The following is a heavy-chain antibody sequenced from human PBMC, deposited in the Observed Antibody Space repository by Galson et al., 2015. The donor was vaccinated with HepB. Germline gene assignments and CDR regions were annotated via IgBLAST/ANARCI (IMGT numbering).Heavy chain of an antibody. D-gene: IGHD5-18*01. J-gene: IGHJ3*02. CDR1: GFTFSRYG. CDR3: AKGRPDATMVFRPEFDI. Sequence: SLRLSCAASGFTFSRYGMHWVRQPPGKGLEWVAFMSYDETYESYADSVKGRFTISRDNSKNTLYLHMNSLRVEDTAVYYCAKGRPDATMVFRPEFDIWGQGTMVTVSS. CDR2: MSYDETYE. V-gene: IGHV3-30*18.